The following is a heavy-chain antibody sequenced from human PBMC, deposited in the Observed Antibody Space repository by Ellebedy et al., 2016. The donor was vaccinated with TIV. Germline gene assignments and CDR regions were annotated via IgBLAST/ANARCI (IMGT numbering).Heavy chain of an antibody. D-gene: IGHD6-13*01. J-gene: IGHJ4*02. CDR1: GFSFSSHW. CDR2: ITVDGSEQ. V-gene: IGHV3-7*01. Sequence: PGGSLRLSCAASGFSFSSHWMSWVRQAPGKGLAWVAEITVDGSEQYYLESVKGRFTISRDNAKNSLSLQMNSLRVDDTAVYYCVSWYADWGQGTLVTVSS. CDR3: VSWYAD.